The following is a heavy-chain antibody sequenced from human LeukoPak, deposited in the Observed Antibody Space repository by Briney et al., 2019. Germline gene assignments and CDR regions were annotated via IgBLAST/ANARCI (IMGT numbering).Heavy chain of an antibody. V-gene: IGHV1-8*03. Sequence: ASVKVSCKASGYTFTSYDINWVRQATGQGLEWMGWMNPNSGNTGYAQKFQGRVTITRNTSISTAYMELSSVTAADTAVYYCARGYWFYFDYWGQGTLVTVSS. CDR1: GYTFTSYD. CDR3: ARGYWFYFDY. CDR2: MNPNSGNT. J-gene: IGHJ4*02. D-gene: IGHD2-8*02.